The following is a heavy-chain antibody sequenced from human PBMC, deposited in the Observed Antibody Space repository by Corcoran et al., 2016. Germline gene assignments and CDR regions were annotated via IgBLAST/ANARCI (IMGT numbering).Heavy chain of an antibody. CDR3: AREAYCGGDCYSADY. J-gene: IGHJ4*02. D-gene: IGHD2-21*02. Sequence: EVQLVEAGGGLVQPGRSLRLSCTASGFTFSSYSMNWVRQAPGKGLEWVSSISSSSSYIYYADSVKGRFTISRDNAKNSLYLQMNSLRAEDTAVYYGAREAYCGGDCYSADYRGQGTLVTVSS. CDR1: GFTFSSYS. V-gene: IGHV3-21*01. CDR2: ISSSSSYI.